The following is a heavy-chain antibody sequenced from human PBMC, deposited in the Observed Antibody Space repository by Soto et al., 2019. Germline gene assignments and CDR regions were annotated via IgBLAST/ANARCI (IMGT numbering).Heavy chain of an antibody. CDR3: TRSSNNFDY. D-gene: IGHD6-6*01. J-gene: IGHJ4*02. CDR2: IRTKPSNYAT. V-gene: IGHV3-73*02. Sequence: EVQLVESGGGLVQPGGSLTLSCAASGFTFSGSAIHWVRQASGEGLEWVGRIRTKPSNYATAYAASVEGRFTISRDDSENTAYLQLNSLKTEDTAVYYCTRSSNNFDYWGQGTLVTVSS. CDR1: GFTFSGSA.